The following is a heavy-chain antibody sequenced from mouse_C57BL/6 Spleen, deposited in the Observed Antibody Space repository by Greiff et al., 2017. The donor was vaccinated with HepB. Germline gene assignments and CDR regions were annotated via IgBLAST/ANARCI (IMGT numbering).Heavy chain of an antibody. V-gene: IGHV1-82*01. CDR2: IYPGDGDT. Sequence: VQLQQSGPELVKPGASVKISCKASGYAFSSSWMNWVKQRPGKGLEWIGRIYPGDGDTNYNEKFKGKATLTADKSSSTAYVQLSSLTSEDSAVYVCAREGGYGWFAYWGKGTLVTVSA. CDR3: AREGGYGWFAY. D-gene: IGHD2-2*01. CDR1: GYAFSSSW. J-gene: IGHJ3*01.